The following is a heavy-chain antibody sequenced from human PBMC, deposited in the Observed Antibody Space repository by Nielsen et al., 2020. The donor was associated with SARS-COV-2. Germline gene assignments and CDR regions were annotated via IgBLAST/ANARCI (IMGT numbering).Heavy chain of an antibody. J-gene: IGHJ3*02. CDR3: ARSRDYVWGSYRYPDGAFDI. CDR1: GYTFTSHL. Sequence: GESLKISCKASGYTFTSHLLGWVRQMPGKGLEWMGNIYPGDSDTRYSPSFQGQVTISADKSISTAYLQWSSLKASDTAMYYCARSRDYVWGSYRYPDGAFDIWGQGTMVTVSS. CDR2: IYPGDSDT. V-gene: IGHV5-51*01. D-gene: IGHD3-16*02.